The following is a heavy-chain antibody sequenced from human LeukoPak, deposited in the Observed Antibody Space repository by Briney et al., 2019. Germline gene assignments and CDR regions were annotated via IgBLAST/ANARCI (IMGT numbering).Heavy chain of an antibody. V-gene: IGHV4-61*03. CDR1: VASVNIGTSY. CDR3: ARRSVGGGERFDY. Sequence: KSSETLSLTCTVSVASVNIGTSYWTWTPQPPGNGLDWIGYVYYSGSTTYNPSLKSRVTISLDTSKNDFSLKLTSVTAADTAVYYCARRSVGGGERFDYWGQGILVTVSS. J-gene: IGHJ4*02. CDR2: VYYSGST. D-gene: IGHD3-16*01.